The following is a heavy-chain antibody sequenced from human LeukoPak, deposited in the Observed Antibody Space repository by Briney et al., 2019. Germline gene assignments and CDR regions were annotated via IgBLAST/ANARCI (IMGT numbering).Heavy chain of an antibody. CDR2: ISASGGST. CDR3: AKDPITIFGVAETRMTGSKLNWFDP. CDR1: GFTFSSYA. Sequence: GGSLRLSCAASGFTFSSYAMSRVRQAPGKGLKWVSTISASGGSTYYADSVKGRFTISRDNSKNTLYLQMNSLRAEDTAVYYCAKDPITIFGVAETRMTGSKLNWFDPWGQGTLVTVSS. V-gene: IGHV3-23*01. D-gene: IGHD3-3*01. J-gene: IGHJ5*02.